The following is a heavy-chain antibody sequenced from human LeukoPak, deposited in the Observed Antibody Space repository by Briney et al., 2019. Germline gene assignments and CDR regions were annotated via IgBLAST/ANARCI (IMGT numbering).Heavy chain of an antibody. CDR1: GCSISSYF. J-gene: IGHJ4*02. Sequence: SETLSLTCTVSGCSISSYFWTWLRQPAGKGLEWIGRIYTSGSTNYNPSLKSRVTMSVDTSKNQFSLKLSSVTAADTAVYYCARKDTAMAPFDYWGQGTLVTVSS. V-gene: IGHV4-4*07. CDR2: IYTSGST. CDR3: ARKDTAMAPFDY. D-gene: IGHD5-18*01.